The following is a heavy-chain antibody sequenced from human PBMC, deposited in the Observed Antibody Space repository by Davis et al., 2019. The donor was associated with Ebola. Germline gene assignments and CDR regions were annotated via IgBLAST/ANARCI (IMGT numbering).Heavy chain of an antibody. Sequence: ASVKVSCRASGYTFTGYYMHWVRQAPGQGLEWMGWINPNSGGTNYAQKLQGRVTMTTDTSTSTAYMELRSLRSDDTAVYYCARGPVVPAATSFLNFDYWGQGTLVTVSS. V-gene: IGHV1-2*02. CDR1: GYTFTGYY. CDR2: INPNSGGT. CDR3: ARGPVVPAATSFLNFDY. D-gene: IGHD2-2*01. J-gene: IGHJ4*02.